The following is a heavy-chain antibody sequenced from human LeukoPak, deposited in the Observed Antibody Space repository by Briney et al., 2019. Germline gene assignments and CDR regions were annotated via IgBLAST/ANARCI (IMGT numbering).Heavy chain of an antibody. CDR3: AKGFHSGYDYYYYYYMDV. D-gene: IGHD5-12*01. Sequence: GGSLRLSCAASGFTFSNYDMNWVRQAPGKGLEWVSGINWNGGSTGYADSVKGRFTISRDNAKNSLYLQMNSLRAEDTAVYYCAKGFHSGYDYYYYYYMDVWGKGTTVTVSS. J-gene: IGHJ6*03. CDR1: GFTFSNYD. CDR2: INWNGGST. V-gene: IGHV3-20*04.